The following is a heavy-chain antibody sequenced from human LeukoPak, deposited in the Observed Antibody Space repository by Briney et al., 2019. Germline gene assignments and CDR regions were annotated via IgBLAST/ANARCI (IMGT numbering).Heavy chain of an antibody. CDR2: INPNSGGT. CDR1: GYTFTGYY. J-gene: IGHJ5*02. CDR3: ARGPFGELSWFDP. D-gene: IGHD3-10*01. V-gene: IGHV1-2*02. Sequence: ASVKVSCKASGYTFTGYYMYWGRQAPGQGLEWMGWINPNSGGTKYAQKFQGRVTMTRDTSISTAYMELSRLTSDDTAVYYCARGPFGELSWFDPWGQGTLVTVSS.